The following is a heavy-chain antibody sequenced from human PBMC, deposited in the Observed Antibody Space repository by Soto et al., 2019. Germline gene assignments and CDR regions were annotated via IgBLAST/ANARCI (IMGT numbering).Heavy chain of an antibody. CDR1: GYTFTSYD. CDR3: AREKLDYFDY. CDR2: MNPNSGNT. J-gene: IGHJ4*02. Sequence: QVQLVQSGAEVKKPGASVKVSCKASGYTFTSYDITWVRQATGQGLEWMGWMNPNSGNTGYAQQFQGRVTMTRNISISTAYMELSSLRSEDAAVYYCAREKLDYFDYWGQGTLVTVSS. V-gene: IGHV1-8*01.